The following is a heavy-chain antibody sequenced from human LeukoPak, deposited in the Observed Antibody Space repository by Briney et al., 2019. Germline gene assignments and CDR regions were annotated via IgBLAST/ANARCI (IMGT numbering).Heavy chain of an antibody. Sequence: SETLSLTCTVSGGSISSYYWSWIRQPPGKGLEWIAFVYYSGSTNYNPSLKSRVTISVDTSKNQFSLKLSSVTAADTAVYYCARRNPSSGWPFDYWGQGTLVTVSS. D-gene: IGHD6-19*01. CDR3: ARRNPSSGWPFDY. CDR2: VYYSGST. V-gene: IGHV4-59*12. CDR1: GGSISSYY. J-gene: IGHJ4*02.